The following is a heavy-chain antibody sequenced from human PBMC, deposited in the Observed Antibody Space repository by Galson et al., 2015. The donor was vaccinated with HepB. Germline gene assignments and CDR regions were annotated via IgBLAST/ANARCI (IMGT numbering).Heavy chain of an antibody. J-gene: IGHJ4*02. CDR1: GNTFSGFS. D-gene: IGHD6-19*01. V-gene: IGHV1-69*13. CDR3: ASPRGSDWGYFDY. CDR2: IIPNFGPA. Sequence: SVKVSCKASGNTFSGFSIAWVRQAPGQGLEWMGGIIPNFGPANYAQKFKGRSAITVAESARTAYLELRSLTSEDTAPYYCASPRGSDWGYFDYWGQGTLVTVSS.